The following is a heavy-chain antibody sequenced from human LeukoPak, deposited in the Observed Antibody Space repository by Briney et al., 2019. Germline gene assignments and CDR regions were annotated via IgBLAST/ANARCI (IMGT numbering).Heavy chain of an antibody. J-gene: IGHJ5*02. D-gene: IGHD2-15*01. Sequence: PSETLSLTCTVSGGSISSYYWSWIRQPAGKGLEWIGRIYTSGSTNYNPSLKSRVTMSVDTSKNQFSLKLSSVTAADTAVYYCAREGYCSGGSCYLGWFDPWGQGTLVTVSS. CDR3: AREGYCSGGSCYLGWFDP. CDR2: IYTSGST. CDR1: GGSISSYY. V-gene: IGHV4-4*07.